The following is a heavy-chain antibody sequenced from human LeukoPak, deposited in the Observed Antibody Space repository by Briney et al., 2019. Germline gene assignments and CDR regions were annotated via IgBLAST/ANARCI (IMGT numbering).Heavy chain of an antibody. CDR3: AHRSIAAAVNHFDY. D-gene: IGHD6-13*01. V-gene: IGHV2-5*01. Sequence: ESGPTLVNPTQTLTLTCTFSGFSLSTSGVGVGWIRQPPGKALEWLALIYWNDDKRYSPSLKSRLTITKDTSKNQVVLTMTNMDPVDTATYHCAHRSIAAAVNHFDYWGQGTLVTVSS. CDR1: GFSLSTSGVG. CDR2: IYWNDDK. J-gene: IGHJ4*02.